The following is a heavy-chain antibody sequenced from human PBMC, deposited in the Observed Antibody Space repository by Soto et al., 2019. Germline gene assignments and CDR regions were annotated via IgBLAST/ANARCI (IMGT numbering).Heavy chain of an antibody. J-gene: IGHJ5*02. D-gene: IGHD3-3*01. V-gene: IGHV4-34*01. Sequence: SETLCLTCAVYGGSFSGYYWSWIRQPPGKGLEWIGEINHSGSTNYNPSLKSRVTISVDTSKNQFSLKLSSVTAADTAVYYCARGKSITYYDFWSGHGGVHWFDPWGQGTLVTVSS. CDR1: GGSFSGYY. CDR3: ARGKSITYYDFWSGHGGVHWFDP. CDR2: INHSGST.